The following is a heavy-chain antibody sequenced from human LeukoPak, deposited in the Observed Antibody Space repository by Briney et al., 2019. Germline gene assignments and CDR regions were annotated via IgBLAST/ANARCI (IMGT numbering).Heavy chain of an antibody. D-gene: IGHD1-26*01. J-gene: IGHJ4*02. CDR2: ISSSGKA. CDR1: GGSITTSDFD. Sequence: TSETLSLTCSVSGGSITTSDFDWAWIRQPPGQGFEWIATISSSGKAYYYPSLMSRVTISVDTSKNQFSLDVSSLTAADTGLFCCARFKGGTGFDYWGRGILVIVS. V-gene: IGHV4-39*01. CDR3: ARFKGGTGFDY.